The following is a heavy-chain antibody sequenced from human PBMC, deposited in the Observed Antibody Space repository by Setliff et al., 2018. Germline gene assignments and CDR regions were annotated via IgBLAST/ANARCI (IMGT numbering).Heavy chain of an antibody. CDR3: VREGVDSRSSTDYRYYMDV. Sequence: SVKVSCKASGGTFSSYGISWVRQAPGQGLEWMGGTIPIFGTTDYAQKFQGRVTIITDESTSTALMQLSSLRSGDTAVYYCVREGVDSRSSTDYRYYMDVWGKGTTVTVSS. V-gene: IGHV1-69*05. D-gene: IGHD3-22*01. J-gene: IGHJ6*03. CDR1: GGTFSSYG. CDR2: TIPIFGTT.